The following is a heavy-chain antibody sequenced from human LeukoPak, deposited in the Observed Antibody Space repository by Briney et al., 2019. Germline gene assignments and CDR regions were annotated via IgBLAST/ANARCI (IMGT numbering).Heavy chain of an antibody. D-gene: IGHD6-13*01. J-gene: IGHJ3*02. Sequence: QPGGSLRLSCEASGFTFSSSWMTWVRQAPGKGLEWVGNIKPDGSEEYYVDSVKGRFTISRDNAKNSLYLQMNSLRAEDTAVYYCARDPYSSFFGAFDIWGQGTMVTVSS. CDR3: ARDPYSSFFGAFDI. V-gene: IGHV3-7*04. CDR1: GFTFSSSW. CDR2: IKPDGSEE.